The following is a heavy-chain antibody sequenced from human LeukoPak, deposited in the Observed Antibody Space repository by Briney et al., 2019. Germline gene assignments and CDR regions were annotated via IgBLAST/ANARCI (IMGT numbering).Heavy chain of an antibody. D-gene: IGHD2-21*01. Sequence: SETLSLTCAVYGGSFSGYYWSWIRQPPGKGLGWIGEINHSGSTNYNPSLKSRVTISVDTSKNQFSLKLSSVTAADTAVYYCARVVGSRRWYFDLWGRGTLVTVSS. J-gene: IGHJ2*01. CDR2: INHSGST. CDR3: ARVVGSRRWYFDL. V-gene: IGHV4-34*01. CDR1: GGSFSGYY.